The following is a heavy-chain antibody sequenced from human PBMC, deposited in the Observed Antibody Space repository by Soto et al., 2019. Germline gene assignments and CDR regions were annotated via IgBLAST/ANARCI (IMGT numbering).Heavy chain of an antibody. CDR2: ISLYSDGT. Sequence: RASVKVSCKTSGYTFSNYGITWVRQAPGQPLEWLGWISLYSDGTNYAQKFQGRVSMTTDTSTTTAYMELRSLRSDETAVYYCARVVTGAEDWFGPWGQGNLVTVSS. V-gene: IGHV1-18*01. J-gene: IGHJ5*02. D-gene: IGHD2-2*01. CDR1: GYTFSNYG. CDR3: ARVVTGAEDWFGP.